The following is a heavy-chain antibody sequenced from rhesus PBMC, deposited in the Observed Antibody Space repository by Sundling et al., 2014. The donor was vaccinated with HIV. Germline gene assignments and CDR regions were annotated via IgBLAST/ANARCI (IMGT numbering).Heavy chain of an antibody. CDR3: ARIKSGSFSLRFDY. J-gene: IGHJ4*01. CDR1: GTSIIDSSR. D-gene: IGHD3-16*01. Sequence: QVQLQESGPGVVKPSETLSLTCTVSGTSIIDSSRWSWIRQSPGKGLEWIGYISDTSGNTDYNPSLKSRVTISTDTSKNQFSLKLSSVTVADTAVYYCARIKSGSFSLRFDYWGQGVLVTVSS. CDR2: ISDTSGNT. V-gene: IGHV4S10*01.